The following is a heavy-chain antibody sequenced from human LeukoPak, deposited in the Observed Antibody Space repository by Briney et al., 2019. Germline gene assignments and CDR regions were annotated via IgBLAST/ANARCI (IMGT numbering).Heavy chain of an antibody. V-gene: IGHV3-7*01. J-gene: IGHJ5*02. Sequence: GGSLRLSCAASGFTFSSYSMNWVRQAPGKGLEWVANVNEDGSEQNYLDSVKGRFTISRDNAKNSVYLQMHGLRVEETAVYFCARGRGWIDPWGPGTLVTVSS. CDR3: ARGRGWIDP. CDR1: GFTFSSYS. CDR2: VNEDGSEQ. D-gene: IGHD5-24*01.